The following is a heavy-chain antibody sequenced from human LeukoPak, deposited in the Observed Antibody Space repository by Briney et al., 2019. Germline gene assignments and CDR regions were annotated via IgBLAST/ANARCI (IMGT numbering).Heavy chain of an antibody. Sequence: GGSLRLSCAASGFTVSSNYMSWVRQAPGKGLEWVSIIYSGGSTYFADSVKGRFTISRDNSKNTLYLQMNSLRGEDMPVYYCARDSSSWYALGYWGQGTLVTVSS. CDR1: GFTVSSNY. V-gene: IGHV3-66*01. CDR3: ARDSSSWYALGY. J-gene: IGHJ4*02. CDR2: IYSGGST. D-gene: IGHD6-13*01.